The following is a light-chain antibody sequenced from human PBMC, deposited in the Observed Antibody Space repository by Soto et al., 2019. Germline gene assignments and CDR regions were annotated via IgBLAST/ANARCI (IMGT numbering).Light chain of an antibody. Sequence: QSVLTQPPSVSAAPGQKVTISCSGSSSNIGNNYVSWYKQLPGTAPKLLIYDNNKRPSGIPDRFSGSKSGTSATLGITGLQTGDEADYYCGTWDSSLGAVVFGGGTKLTVL. CDR1: SSNIGNNY. V-gene: IGLV1-51*01. J-gene: IGLJ2*01. CDR3: GTWDSSLGAVV. CDR2: DNN.